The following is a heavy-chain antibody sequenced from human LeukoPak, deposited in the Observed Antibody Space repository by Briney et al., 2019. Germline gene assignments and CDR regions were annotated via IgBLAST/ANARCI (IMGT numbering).Heavy chain of an antibody. CDR2: IRYDGSNK. CDR3: ARDIRFLYYDFWSGYYMDL. V-gene: IGHV3-30*02. CDR1: GFTFSSYG. D-gene: IGHD3-3*01. Sequence: PGGSLRLSCAASGFTFSSYGMHWVRQAPGKGLEWVAFIRYDGSNKYYADSVKGRFTISRDNSKNTLYLQLNSLRAEDTAVYYCARDIRFLYYDFWSGYYMDLWEKGTKVTVSS. J-gene: IGHJ6*03.